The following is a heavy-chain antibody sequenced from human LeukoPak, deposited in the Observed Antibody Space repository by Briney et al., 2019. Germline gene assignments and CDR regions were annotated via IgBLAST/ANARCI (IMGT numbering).Heavy chain of an antibody. Sequence: PGWSLRLSPAATGFTFSSYAMSLVRQAPGKGQEWVSGVSGSGDSTNYADSVKGRFTISRDNSKNTLSLQMTSLRAEDTAVYYCAKVGGYRFGNGDYWGQGTLVTVS. V-gene: IGHV3-23*01. CDR2: VSGSGDST. CDR3: AKVGGYRFGNGDY. J-gene: IGHJ4*02. CDR1: GFTFSSYA. D-gene: IGHD5-18*01.